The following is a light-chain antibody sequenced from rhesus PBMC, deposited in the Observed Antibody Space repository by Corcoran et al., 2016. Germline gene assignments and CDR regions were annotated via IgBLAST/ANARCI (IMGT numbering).Light chain of an antibody. V-gene: IGKV2-78*01. Sequence: EMVMTQTPLSLPVTPGQPASIPCRSSQSPLDRDGYAHLHWYMQKPGQFPRFLPYLVSNRASGVPDRFSGVGSSTDFTRKISRVEAEDVRVYYCMQTLQTPYSFGQGTKVEIK. CDR2: LVS. CDR3: MQTLQTPYS. J-gene: IGKJ2*01. CDR1: QSPLDRDGYAH.